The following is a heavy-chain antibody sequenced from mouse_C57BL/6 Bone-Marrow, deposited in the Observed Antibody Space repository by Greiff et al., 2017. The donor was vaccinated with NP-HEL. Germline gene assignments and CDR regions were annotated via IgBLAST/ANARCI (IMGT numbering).Heavy chain of an antibody. CDR1: GYTFTSYW. D-gene: IGHD1-1*01. CDR3: SQITTVVGGYWYFDV. V-gene: IGHV1-53*01. Sequence: QLPGTELVKPGASVKLSCQASGYTFTSYWMHWVKQRPGQGLEWIGNINPSNGGTNYNEKFKSKATLTVDKSSSTAYMQLSSLTSEDSAVYYCSQITTVVGGYWYFDVWGTGTTVTVSS. J-gene: IGHJ1*03. CDR2: INPSNGGT.